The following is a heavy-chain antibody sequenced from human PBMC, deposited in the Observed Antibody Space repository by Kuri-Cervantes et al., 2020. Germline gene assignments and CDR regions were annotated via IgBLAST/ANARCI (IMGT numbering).Heavy chain of an antibody. Sequence: SCTVSGGSISSGDYYWSWIRQPPGKGLEWIGYIYYSGSTYYNPSPKSRVTISVDTSKNQFSLKLSSVTAADTAVYYCARVLVRYDWIYFDYWGQGTLVTVSS. CDR1: GGSISSGDYY. J-gene: IGHJ4*02. CDR2: IYYSGST. D-gene: IGHD3-3*01. CDR3: ARVLVRYDWIYFDY. V-gene: IGHV4-30-4*01.